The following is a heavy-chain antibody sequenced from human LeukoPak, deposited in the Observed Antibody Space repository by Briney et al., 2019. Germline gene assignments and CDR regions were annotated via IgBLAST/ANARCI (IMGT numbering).Heavy chain of an antibody. V-gene: IGHV3-30*03. D-gene: IGHD1-26*01. CDR2: ISYDGSNK. J-gene: IGHJ4*02. CDR3: ARDRYSGSALDY. CDR1: GFTFSSYG. Sequence: GGSLRLSCAASGFTFSSYGMHWVRQAPGKGLEWVAVISYDGSNKYYADSVKGRFTISRDNAKNSLYLQMNSLRAEDTAVYYCARDRYSGSALDYWGQGTLVTVSS.